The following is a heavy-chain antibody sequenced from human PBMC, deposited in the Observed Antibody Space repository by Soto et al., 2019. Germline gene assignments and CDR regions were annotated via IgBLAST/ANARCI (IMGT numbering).Heavy chain of an antibody. J-gene: IGHJ6*02. CDR1: GFTFSSYE. Sequence: GGSLRLSCAASGFTFSSYEMNWVRQAPGKGLEWVSYISSSGSTIYYADSVKGRFTISRDNAKNSLYLQMNSLRSEDTAVYYCARVRGFGVVIGGYGTGMDVWGQGTTVTVSS. CDR3: ARVRGFGVVIGGYGTGMDV. V-gene: IGHV3-48*03. CDR2: ISSSGSTI. D-gene: IGHD3-3*01.